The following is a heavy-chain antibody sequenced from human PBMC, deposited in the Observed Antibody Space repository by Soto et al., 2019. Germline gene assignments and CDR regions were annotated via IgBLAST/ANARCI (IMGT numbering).Heavy chain of an antibody. Sequence: ASVKVSCKVSGYTLTELSMHWVRQALGKGLEWMGSFDPEDGETIYAQKFQGRVTITADKSTSTAYMELSSLRSEDTAVYYCACGSGWYGPHAFDIWGQGTMVTVSS. V-gene: IGHV1-24*01. D-gene: IGHD6-19*01. CDR2: FDPEDGET. CDR1: GYTLTELS. CDR3: ACGSGWYGPHAFDI. J-gene: IGHJ3*02.